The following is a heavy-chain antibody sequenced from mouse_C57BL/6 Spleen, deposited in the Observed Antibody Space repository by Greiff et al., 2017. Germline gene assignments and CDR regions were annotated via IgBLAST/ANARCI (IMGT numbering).Heavy chain of an antibody. D-gene: IGHD1-1*01. CDR1: GYAFSSYW. CDR2: IYPGDGDT. V-gene: IGHV1-80*01. CDR3: ARRFFITTVVATGGYAMDY. Sequence: VQLKESGAELVKPGASVKISCKASGYAFSSYWMNWVKQRPGKGLEWIGQIYPGDGDTNYNGKFKGKATLTADKSSSTAYMQLSSLTSEDSAVYFCARRFFITTVVATGGYAMDYWGQGTSVTVSS. J-gene: IGHJ4*01.